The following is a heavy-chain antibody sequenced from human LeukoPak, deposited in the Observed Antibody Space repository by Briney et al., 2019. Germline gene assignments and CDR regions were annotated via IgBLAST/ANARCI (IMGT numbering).Heavy chain of an antibody. Sequence: GASVKVSCKASGYTFTSYGISWVRQAPGQGLDWMGLISTYNGNTNYAQKLQGRVTMTTDTSTRTAYIELRSLRFDDTAVYYCERDRYYYDSNGYYYWFDPWGQGNLVTVSS. CDR3: ERDRYYYDSNGYYYWFDP. D-gene: IGHD3-22*01. V-gene: IGHV1-18*01. J-gene: IGHJ5*02. CDR2: ISTYNGNT. CDR1: GYTFTSYG.